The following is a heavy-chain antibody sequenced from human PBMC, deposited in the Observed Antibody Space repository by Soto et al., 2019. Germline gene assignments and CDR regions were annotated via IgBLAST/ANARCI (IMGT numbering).Heavy chain of an antibody. CDR3: AKDPSGDYSSGQFSSYYFDY. Sequence: LRLSCAASGFTFSSYGMHWVRQAPGKGLEWVAVISYDGSNKYYADSVKGRFTISRDNSKNTLYLQMNSLRAEDTAVYYCAKDPSGDYSSGQFSSYYFDYWGQGTLVTVSS. D-gene: IGHD6-19*01. CDR2: ISYDGSNK. V-gene: IGHV3-30*18. J-gene: IGHJ4*02. CDR1: GFTFSSYG.